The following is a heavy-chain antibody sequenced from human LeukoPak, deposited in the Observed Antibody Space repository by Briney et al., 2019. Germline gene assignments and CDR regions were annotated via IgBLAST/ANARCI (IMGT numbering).Heavy chain of an antibody. CDR3: ARDRRSWFDP. CDR1: GDSISIGSHF. Sequence: SETLSLTCTVSGDSISIGSHFWSWIRQPAGKGLEWIGRIYTTGSTNYNPSLKSRVTISVDTSKNQFSLKLSSVTAADTAVYYCARDRRSWFDPWGQGTLVTVSS. J-gene: IGHJ5*02. V-gene: IGHV4-61*02. CDR2: IYTTGST.